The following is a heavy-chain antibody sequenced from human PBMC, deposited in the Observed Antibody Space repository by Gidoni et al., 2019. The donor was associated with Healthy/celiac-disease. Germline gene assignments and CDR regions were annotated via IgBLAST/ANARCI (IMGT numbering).Heavy chain of an antibody. CDR2: VSGSGGST. V-gene: IGHV3-23*01. CDR3: AKSYDSSGYYYDDY. D-gene: IGHD3-22*01. Sequence: EVQLLESGGGLVQHGGSLRLSCAGSGVTFRSYAMSWVRQAPGKWGEWVSSVSGSGGSTYYADAFKGRFSISRDNSKNTLYLQMNSLRAEDTAVYYCAKSYDSSGYYYDDYWGQGTLVTVSS. J-gene: IGHJ4*02. CDR1: GVTFRSYA.